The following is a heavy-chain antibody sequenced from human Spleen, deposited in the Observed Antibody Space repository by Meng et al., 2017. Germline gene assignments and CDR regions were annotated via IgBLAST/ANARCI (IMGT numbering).Heavy chain of an antibody. D-gene: IGHD3-3*01. CDR1: RFTFSNYA. V-gene: IGHV3-23*01. J-gene: IGHJ4*02. Sequence: GESLKISCADSRFTFSNYAMSWVRQAPGKGLEWVSAISGSGGSTYYADSVKGRFTISRDNSKNTLYLQMNSLGAEDTAVYYCARDLAWVLFDYWGQGALVTVSS. CDR3: ARDLAWVLFDY. CDR2: ISGSGGST.